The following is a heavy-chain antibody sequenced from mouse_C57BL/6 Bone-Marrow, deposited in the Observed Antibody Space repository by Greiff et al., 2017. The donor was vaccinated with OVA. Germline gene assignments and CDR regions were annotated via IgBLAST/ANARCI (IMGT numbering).Heavy chain of an antibody. CDR2: ILPGSGST. CDR3: ASRGISRDY. J-gene: IGHJ2*01. CDR1: GYSFTGYW. V-gene: IGHV1-9*01. Sequence: VQLVESGAELMKPGASVSLSCKVTGYSFTGYWLEWVKQRPGHGLEWFGEILPGSGSTNYNEQLKGKATFTAYTSNNTAYMKLSSLTTEDSTIYYCASRGISRDYWGKGTTLTVSS. D-gene: IGHD1-1*01.